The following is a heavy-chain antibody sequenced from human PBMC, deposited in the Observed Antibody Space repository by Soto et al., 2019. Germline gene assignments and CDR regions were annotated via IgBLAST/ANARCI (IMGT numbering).Heavy chain of an antibody. J-gene: IGHJ4*02. CDR2: IVPNFGTP. D-gene: IGHD5-18*01. V-gene: IGHV1-69*13. Sequence: GXAVKVSCKASGDTFSGYTGDWVRQAPGQGLEWMGGIVPNFGTPNYAPTFQDRVAITADESTNTAYMEINGLTSEDTAIYYCARGGYIDPSRHFDFWGQGTLVTLSS. CDR1: GDTFSGYT. CDR3: ARGGYIDPSRHFDF.